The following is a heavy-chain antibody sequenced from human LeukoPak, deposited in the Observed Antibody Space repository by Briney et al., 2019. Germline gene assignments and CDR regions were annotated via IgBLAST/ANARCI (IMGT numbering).Heavy chain of an antibody. CDR1: GYTFTGYY. CDR3: ARAPPNYDSSGYYYEGYYYYGMDV. CDR2: INPNSGGI. V-gene: IGHV1-2*06. Sequence: ASVEVSCKASGYTFTGYYMHWVRQAPGQGLEWMGRINPNSGGINYAQKFQGRVTMTRDTSISTAYMELSRLRSDDTAVYYCARAPPNYDSSGYYYEGYYYYGMDVWGQGTTVTVSS. D-gene: IGHD3-22*01. J-gene: IGHJ6*02.